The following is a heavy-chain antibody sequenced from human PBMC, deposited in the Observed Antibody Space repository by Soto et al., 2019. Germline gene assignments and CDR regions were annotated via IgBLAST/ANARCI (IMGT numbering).Heavy chain of an antibody. CDR3: ARVGMNDAFDL. Sequence: EVQLVESGGGLVQPGGSLRLSCAASGFTFSSYDMHWVRQATGKGLEWVSAIGTAGDTYYPGSVKGRFTISRENAKNSLYLQMNSLRAGDTAVYYCARVGMNDAFDLWGQGTMVTVSS. CDR2: IGTAGDT. J-gene: IGHJ3*01. V-gene: IGHV3-13*01. CDR1: GFTFSSYD.